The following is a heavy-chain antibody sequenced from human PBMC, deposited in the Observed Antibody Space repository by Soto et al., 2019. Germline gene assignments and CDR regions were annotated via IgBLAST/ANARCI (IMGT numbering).Heavy chain of an antibody. V-gene: IGHV3-30*18. D-gene: IGHD2-15*01. CDR2: ISYDGSNK. J-gene: IGHJ4*02. CDR1: GFTFSSYG. CDR3: AKGLVVVAATGFDY. Sequence: GGSLRLSCAASGFTFSSYGMHWVRQAPGKGLEWVAVISYDGSNKYYADSVKGRFTISRDNSKNTLYLQMNSLRAEDTAVYYCAKGLVVVAATGFDYWGQGTLVTVSS.